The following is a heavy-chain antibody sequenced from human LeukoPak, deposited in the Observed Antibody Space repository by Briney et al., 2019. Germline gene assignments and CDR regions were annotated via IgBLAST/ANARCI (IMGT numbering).Heavy chain of an antibody. CDR2: INPDGSTT. CDR1: GFTFSSYW. D-gene: IGHD3-3*02. J-gene: IGHJ4*02. CDR3: ARVSVGRYYFDY. Sequence: GGSLRLSCAAFGFTFSSYWMHWVRQAPGKGLVWVSRINPDGSTTSYADSVKGRFTISRDSAKNTLYLQMNSLRAEDTAVYYCARVSVGRYYFDYWGQGTLVTVSS. V-gene: IGHV3-74*01.